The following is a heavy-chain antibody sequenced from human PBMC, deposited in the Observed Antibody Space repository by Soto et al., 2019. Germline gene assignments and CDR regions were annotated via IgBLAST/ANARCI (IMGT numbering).Heavy chain of an antibody. V-gene: IGHV3-23*01. J-gene: IGHJ4*02. Sequence: GGSLRLSCAASGFTFSNYAMTWVRQAPGKGLEWVSSISGSGGSTYFADSVKGRFTISRDNSKNTLYLQMNTLRAEDTAVYHCANLGGHSYGSFGLCGQGTLVTVSS. D-gene: IGHD5-18*01. CDR2: ISGSGGST. CDR1: GFTFSNYA. CDR3: ANLGGHSYGSFGL.